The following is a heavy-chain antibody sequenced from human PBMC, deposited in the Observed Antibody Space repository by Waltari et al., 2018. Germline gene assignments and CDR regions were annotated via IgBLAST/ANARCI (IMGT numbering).Heavy chain of an antibody. J-gene: IGHJ5*02. CDR2: INPNSGST. D-gene: IGHD6-13*01. CDR3: AREAAAADP. Sequence: QVQLVQSGAEVKKPGASVTVSCKASGYTFTGYDMHWVRQAPGQGLEWMGWINPNSGSTNYAQKFQGRVTMTRDTSISTAYMELSRLRSDDTAVYYCAREAAAADPWGQGTLVTVSS. CDR1: GYTFTGYD. V-gene: IGHV1-2*02.